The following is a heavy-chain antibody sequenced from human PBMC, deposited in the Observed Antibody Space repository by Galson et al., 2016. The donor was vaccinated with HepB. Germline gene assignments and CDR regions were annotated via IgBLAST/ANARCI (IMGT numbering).Heavy chain of an antibody. V-gene: IGHV4-59*01. CDR3: AREERGYSLNAFDM. D-gene: IGHD2-15*01. CDR1: GGSISNYY. CDR2: LHNSGSN. Sequence: ETLSLTCTVSGGSISNYYWSWVWQPPGKGLEWIGYLHNSGSNNYDPPLHPPLKSRITISVDTSNNQFSLKVSSVTAADTAVYYCAREERGYSLNAFDMWGQGTMVTVSS. J-gene: IGHJ3*02.